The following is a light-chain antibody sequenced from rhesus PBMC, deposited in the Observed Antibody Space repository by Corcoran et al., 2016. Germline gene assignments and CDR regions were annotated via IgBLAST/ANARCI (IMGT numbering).Light chain of an antibody. CDR1: QHIDKE. V-gene: IGKV1-94*01. CDR3: LQDYTTPYS. J-gene: IGKJ2*01. CDR2: AAS. Sequence: GDRVTVTCRASQHIDKELSWYQQKPGKAPTLLIYAASSLQTGVSSRFSGSGSGTDFTLTISSLQPEDVATFYYLQDYTTPYSFGQGTKVEIK.